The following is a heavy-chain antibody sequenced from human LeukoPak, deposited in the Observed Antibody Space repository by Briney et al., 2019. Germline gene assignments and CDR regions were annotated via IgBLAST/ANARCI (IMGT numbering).Heavy chain of an antibody. D-gene: IGHD1-26*01. Sequence: ASVKVSCKASGYTFTSYGISWVRQAPGQGLEWMGWISAYNGNTNYAQKLQGRVTMTTDTSTSTAYMELRGLRSDDTAVYYCASGGIVGATAEYFQHWGQGTLVTVSS. J-gene: IGHJ1*01. CDR2: ISAYNGNT. V-gene: IGHV1-18*01. CDR1: GYTFTSYG. CDR3: ASGGIVGATAEYFQH.